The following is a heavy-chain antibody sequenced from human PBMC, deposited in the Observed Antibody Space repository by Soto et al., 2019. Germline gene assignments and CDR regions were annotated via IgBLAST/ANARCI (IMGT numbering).Heavy chain of an antibody. CDR2: IYYSGST. D-gene: IGHD3-3*01. V-gene: IGHV4-30-4*01. CDR3: ARVKAYYDFWSGPPPHYYYYGMDV. Sequence: PSETLSLTCTVSGGSISSGDYYWSWIPQPPGKGLEWVGYIYYSGSTNYNPSLKSRVTISVDTSKNQFSLKLSSVTAADTAVYYCARVKAYYDFWSGPPPHYYYYGMDVWGQGTTVTVSS. CDR1: GGSISSGDYY. J-gene: IGHJ6*02.